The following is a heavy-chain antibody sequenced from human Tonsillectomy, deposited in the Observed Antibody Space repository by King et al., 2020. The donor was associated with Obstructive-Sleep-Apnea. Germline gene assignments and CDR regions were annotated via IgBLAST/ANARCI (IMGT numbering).Heavy chain of an antibody. J-gene: IGHJ6*02. V-gene: IGHV3-48*04. D-gene: IGHD3-3*01. CDR2: ITDSGSTK. CDR3: ARGLPFLQWLFPIAMDV. CDR1: GFAFSNHS. Sequence: VQLVESGGGLVQPGGSLRLSCAASGFAFSNHSMTLVRQTPGKWLEWISYITDSGSTKYYADSVNGRFTISRDNAKNSLFLQMNSRRAEDTAMYYCARGLPFLQWLFPIAMDVWGQGTTVTVSS.